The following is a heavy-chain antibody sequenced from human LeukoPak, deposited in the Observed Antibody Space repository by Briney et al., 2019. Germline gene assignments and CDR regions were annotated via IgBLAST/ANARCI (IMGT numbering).Heavy chain of an antibody. V-gene: IGHV3-48*01. Sequence: GGSLRLSCPVSGFTFSSYSMNWDRQAPGKGLEWISYISSGGSTIYYADSVKGRFTISRDNSKNTLYLQMNSLRAEDTAVYYCARAPIAVATDWYFDLWGRGTLVTVSS. CDR2: ISSGGSTI. J-gene: IGHJ2*01. CDR3: ARAPIAVATDWYFDL. CDR1: GFTFSSYS. D-gene: IGHD6-19*01.